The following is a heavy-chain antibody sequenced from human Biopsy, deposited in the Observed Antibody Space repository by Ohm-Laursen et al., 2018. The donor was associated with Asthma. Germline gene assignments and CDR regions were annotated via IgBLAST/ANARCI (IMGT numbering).Heavy chain of an antibody. CDR3: ARHSGNYYAQLNY. D-gene: IGHD1-26*01. CDR1: ADSISSNNFY. V-gene: IGHV4-39*01. J-gene: IGHJ4*02. CDR2: ISYTGST. Sequence: SETLSLTCPVSADSISSNNFYWGWIRQPPGKGLEWIATISYTGSTYYNPSLKSRVTISVDTSKNQFSLKLSSVIAADTAVYYCARHSGNYYAQLNYWSQGTLVTVSS.